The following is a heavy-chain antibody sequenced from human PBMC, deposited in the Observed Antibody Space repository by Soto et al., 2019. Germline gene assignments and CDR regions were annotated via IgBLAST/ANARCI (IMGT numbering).Heavy chain of an antibody. CDR2: INHSGST. CDR3: ARGLVISTRWYSEGDAFDI. J-gene: IGHJ3*02. CDR1: GGSFGGYY. Sequence: QVQLQQWGAGLLKPSETLSLTCAVYGGSFGGYYWSWIRQPPGKGLEWIGEINHSGSTNYNPSLKSRVTISADTSKNQFSLKLSSVTAADTAVYYCARGLVISTRWYSEGDAFDIWGQGTMVTVSS. V-gene: IGHV4-34*01. D-gene: IGHD3-22*01.